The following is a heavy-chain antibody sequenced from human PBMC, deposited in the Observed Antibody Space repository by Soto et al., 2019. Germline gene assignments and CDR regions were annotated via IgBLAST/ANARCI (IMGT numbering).Heavy chain of an antibody. CDR3: ARLGYCSSTSCYTEYYYYSYMDV. J-gene: IGHJ6*03. CDR2: IYYSGST. D-gene: IGHD2-2*01. Sequence: SETLSLTCTVSGGSISSSSYYWGWIRQPPGKGLEWIGSIYYSGSTYYNPSLKSRVTISVDTSKNQFSLKLSSVTAADTAVDYCARLGYCSSTSCYTEYYYYSYMDVWGKGTTVTVSS. CDR1: GGSISSSSYY. V-gene: IGHV4-39*01.